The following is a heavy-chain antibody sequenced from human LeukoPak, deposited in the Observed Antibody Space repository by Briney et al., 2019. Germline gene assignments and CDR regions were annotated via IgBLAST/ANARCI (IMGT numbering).Heavy chain of an antibody. J-gene: IGHJ4*02. D-gene: IGHD3-10*01. CDR3: ARSFMGSGSYFDY. Sequence: ASVKVSCKASGYTFTGYYMHWVRQAPGQGLEWMGWIKPKSGGTNYAQKFQGRVTMTRDTSISTAYMELSRLRSDDTAVYYCARSFMGSGSYFDYWGQGTLVTVSS. CDR1: GYTFTGYY. V-gene: IGHV1-2*02. CDR2: IKPKSGGT.